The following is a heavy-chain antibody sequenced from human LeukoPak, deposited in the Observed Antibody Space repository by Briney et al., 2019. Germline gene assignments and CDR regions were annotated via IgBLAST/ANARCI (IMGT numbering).Heavy chain of an antibody. J-gene: IGHJ4*02. CDR1: GGSISSGSYY. CDR2: IYTSGST. V-gene: IGHV4-61*02. CDR3: ARDRPVEGHYFDY. Sequence: SETLSLTCTVSGGSISSGSYYWSWIRQPAGKGLEWIGRIYTSGSTNYNPSLKSRVTISVDTSKNQFSLKLSSVTAADTAVYYCARDRPVEGHYFDYWGKGTLVTVSS.